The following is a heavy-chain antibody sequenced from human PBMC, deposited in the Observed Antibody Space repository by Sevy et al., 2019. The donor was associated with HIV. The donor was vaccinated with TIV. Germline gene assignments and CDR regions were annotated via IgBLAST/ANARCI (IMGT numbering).Heavy chain of an antibody. CDR2: IKRDGSEK. CDR1: GFTFSNYW. D-gene: IGHD2-2*01. CDR3: ASDCSSATCLWGLDV. V-gene: IGHV3-7*03. J-gene: IGHJ6*02. Sequence: GGSLRLSCAASGFTFSNYWMSWVRQAPGKGLEWVANIKRDGSEKYYVFYVQGRFTISRDNAKTSLYLKMNSLRAEDTAVYYCASDCSSATCLWGLDVWGQGTTVTVSS.